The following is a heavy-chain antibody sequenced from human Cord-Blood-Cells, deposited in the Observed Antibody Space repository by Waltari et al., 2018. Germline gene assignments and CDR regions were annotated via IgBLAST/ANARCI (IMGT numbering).Heavy chain of an antibody. V-gene: IGHV4-34*01. CDR2: INHSGST. J-gene: IGHJ4*02. CDR3: ARHAIRTFDY. Sequence: QVQLQQWGAGLLKPSATLSLTCAVYGGSFSGYYWSWIRQPPGKGLEWIGEINHSGSTNYNPSLKSRVTISVDTSKNQFSLKLSSVTAADTAVYYCARHAIRTFDYWGQGTLVTVSS. CDR1: GGSFSGYY. D-gene: IGHD2-8*01.